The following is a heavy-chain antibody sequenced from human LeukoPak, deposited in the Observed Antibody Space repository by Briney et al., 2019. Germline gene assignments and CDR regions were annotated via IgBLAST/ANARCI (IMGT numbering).Heavy chain of an antibody. CDR3: ARESHYYDSSGYQGMDY. CDR1: GYTFTSYG. V-gene: IGHV1-18*01. CDR2: ISAYNGNT. Sequence: ASVKVSCKASGYTFTSYGISWARQAPGQGLEWMGWISAYNGNTNYAQKLQGRVTMTTDTSTSTAYMELRSLRSDDTAVYYCARESHYYDSSGYQGMDYWGQGTLVTVSS. J-gene: IGHJ4*02. D-gene: IGHD3-22*01.